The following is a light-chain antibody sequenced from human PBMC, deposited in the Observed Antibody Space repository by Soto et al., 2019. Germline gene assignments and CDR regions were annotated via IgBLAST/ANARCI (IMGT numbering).Light chain of an antibody. J-gene: IGKJ3*01. CDR2: DAS. CDR1: QSVSTY. V-gene: IGKV3-11*01. CDR3: QQRSTWPLLFT. Sequence: EIVLTQSPATLSLSPGERAILSCRASQSVSTYLAWYQQKPGQAPRLLIYDASNRATGVPARFSGSGSGTDFTLTISSLEPEDFAVYYCQQRSTWPLLFTFGPGTKVDIK.